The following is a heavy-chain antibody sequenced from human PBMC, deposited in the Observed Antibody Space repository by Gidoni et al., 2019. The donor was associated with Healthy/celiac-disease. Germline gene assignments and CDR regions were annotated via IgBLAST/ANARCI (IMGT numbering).Heavy chain of an antibody. D-gene: IGHD3-10*01. Sequence: QVQLQQWGAGLLKPSETLSLTCAVYGGSFSGYYWSWIRQPPGKGLEWIGEINHSGSTNYNPSLKSRVTISVDTSKNQFSLKLSSVTAADTAVYYCARGNYFYGFRALGMDVWGQGTTVTVSS. J-gene: IGHJ6*02. CDR1: GGSFSGYY. V-gene: IGHV4-34*01. CDR2: INHSGST. CDR3: ARGNYFYGFRALGMDV.